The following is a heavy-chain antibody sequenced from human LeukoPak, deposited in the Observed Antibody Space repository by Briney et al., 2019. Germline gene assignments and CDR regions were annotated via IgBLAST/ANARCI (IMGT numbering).Heavy chain of an antibody. CDR3: VRDYNWVFDY. J-gene: IGHJ4*02. Sequence: PGGSLRLSCAASGFTFSSYSMNWVRQAPGKGLEWVSSISSSSSYIYYADSVKGRFTISRDNARDSLSLQMNSLRVEDTAVYYCVRDYNWVFDYWGQGALVTVSS. CDR1: GFTFSSYS. V-gene: IGHV3-21*01. CDR2: ISSSSSYI. D-gene: IGHD1-20*01.